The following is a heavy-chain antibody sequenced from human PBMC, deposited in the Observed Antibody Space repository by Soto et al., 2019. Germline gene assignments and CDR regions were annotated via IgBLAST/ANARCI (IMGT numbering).Heavy chain of an antibody. D-gene: IGHD4-4*01. CDR2: IYASGST. CDR3: ARDIGRSHYIYFIR. V-gene: IGHV4-30-2*01. J-gene: IGHJ1*01. CDR1: GGSISRGGYS. Sequence: SETLSLTCSVSGGSISRGGYSWSWIRQPPGRGLEWIGYIYASGSTYYNPSLSSRVTISIDRSKNQFSLMLASVTAADTAVYFCARDIGRSHYIYFIRCGKGALSTVSS.